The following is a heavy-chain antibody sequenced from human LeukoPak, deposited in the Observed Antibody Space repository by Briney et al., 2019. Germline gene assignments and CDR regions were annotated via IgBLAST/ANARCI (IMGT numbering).Heavy chain of an antibody. CDR2: IYGVGST. Sequence: GGSLRLSCAASGFSVSSRINYMSWVRQAPGMGLQWVSVIYGVGSTYYADSVEGRFTFSRDISKNTVYLQMNSLRAEDTAVYYCARVNSLWFGEPIGNWFDPWGQGTLVTVSS. V-gene: IGHV3-53*01. D-gene: IGHD3-10*01. CDR3: ARVNSLWFGEPIGNWFDP. CDR1: GFSVSSRINY. J-gene: IGHJ5*02.